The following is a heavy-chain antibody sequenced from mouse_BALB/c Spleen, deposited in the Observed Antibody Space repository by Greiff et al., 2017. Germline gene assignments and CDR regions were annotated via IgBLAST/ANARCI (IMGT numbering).Heavy chain of an antibody. D-gene: IGHD2-3*01. CDR1: GFSLTSYG. V-gene: IGHV2-9*02. CDR2: IWAGGST. Sequence: VQRVESGPGLVAPSQSLSITCTVSGFSLTSYGVHWVRQPPGKGLEWLGVIWAGGSTNYNSALMSRLSISKDNSKSQVFLKMNSLQTDDTAMYYCARESWLLRGYAMDYWGQGTSVTVSS. J-gene: IGHJ4*01. CDR3: ARESWLLRGYAMDY.